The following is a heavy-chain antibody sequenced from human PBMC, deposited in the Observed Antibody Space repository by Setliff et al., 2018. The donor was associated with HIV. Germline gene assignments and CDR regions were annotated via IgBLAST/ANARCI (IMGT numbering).Heavy chain of an antibody. CDR3: ARGLAQPGIAAAGTDAFDI. CDR1: GFTFNHYG. Sequence: ASVKVSCKTSGFTFNHYGITWVRQAPGQGLKWMGWISTSNGNTHYVESLQGRVTMTRDTSTSTVYMELSSLRSEDTAVYYCARGLAQPGIAAAGTDAFDIWGQGTMVTVSS. V-gene: IGHV1-18*01. CDR2: ISTSNGNT. D-gene: IGHD6-13*01. J-gene: IGHJ3*02.